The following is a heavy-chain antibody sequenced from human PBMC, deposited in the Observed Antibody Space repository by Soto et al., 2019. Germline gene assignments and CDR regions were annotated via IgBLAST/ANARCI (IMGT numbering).Heavy chain of an antibody. CDR3: ARAPGYCNSTICYIDTFDI. V-gene: IGHV1-18*01. J-gene: IGHJ3*02. CDR1: GYTFTSSG. CDR2: ISGYNGKT. D-gene: IGHD2-2*02. Sequence: QVHLVQSSAEVKKPGTSVKVSCKPSGYTFTSSGISWLRQAPGQGLEWMGWISGYNGKTKYAQKFRGRVTMTIDTSTTTAYMEVRSLRADDTAVYYCARAPGYCNSTICYIDTFDIWGQGTMVTVSS.